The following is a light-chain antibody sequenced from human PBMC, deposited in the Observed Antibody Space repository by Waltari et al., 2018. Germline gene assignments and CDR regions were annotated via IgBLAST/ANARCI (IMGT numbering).Light chain of an antibody. CDR2: AAS. CDR1: QSVSRF. Sequence: EIVLTQSPGTLSLSPGERATLSCRASQSVSRFLAWYQQKHGQAPRLLIYAASSRATGIPDRFSGSGSGTDFSLTISRLEPEDFAMYYCQHYVSLPATFGQGTKVEIK. V-gene: IGKV3-20*01. J-gene: IGKJ1*01. CDR3: QHYVSLPAT.